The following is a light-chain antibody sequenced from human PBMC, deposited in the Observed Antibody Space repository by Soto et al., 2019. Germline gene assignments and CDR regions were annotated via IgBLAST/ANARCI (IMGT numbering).Light chain of an antibody. Sequence: QSALTQPRSVSGSPGQSVTISCTGTSSDVGGYKYVSWFQQHPGKAPKLMIYSVSERPSGVPDRFSGSKSGNTASLTISGLQAEDEADYYCCAYAGSYTYVVFGGGTQLTVL. V-gene: IGLV2-11*01. CDR1: SSDVGGYKY. CDR2: SVS. CDR3: CAYAGSYTYVV. J-gene: IGLJ2*01.